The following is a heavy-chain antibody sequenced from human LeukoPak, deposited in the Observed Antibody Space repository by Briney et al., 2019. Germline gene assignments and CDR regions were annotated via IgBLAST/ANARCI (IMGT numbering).Heavy chain of an antibody. CDR3: ARSVRRGFNFDS. CDR2: VFYSGTT. D-gene: IGHD5-12*01. J-gene: IGHJ4*02. V-gene: IGHV4-39*01. Sequence: SETLSLTCSVSGGFISISTHYWGWIRQTPGKGLEWIGSVFYSGTTYFNPSLNSRLTISVDTSKNQFSLKLRSVAAADTAVYYCARSVRRGFNFDSWGQGTLVIVSS. CDR1: GGFISISTHY.